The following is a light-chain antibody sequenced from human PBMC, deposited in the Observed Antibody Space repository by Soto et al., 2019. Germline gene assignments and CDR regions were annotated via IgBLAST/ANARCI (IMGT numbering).Light chain of an antibody. CDR2: KVS. CDR3: CSYAGNILV. CDR1: SSDIGGYNV. J-gene: IGLJ3*02. V-gene: IGLV2-23*02. Sequence: QAVVTQPASVSGSPGQSITISCTGTSSDIGGYNVVSWYQQLPGQAPKLIIYKVSERPSEISSRFSGSKSGNTASLTISGLQAEDEADYYCCSYAGNILVFGGGTKLTVL.